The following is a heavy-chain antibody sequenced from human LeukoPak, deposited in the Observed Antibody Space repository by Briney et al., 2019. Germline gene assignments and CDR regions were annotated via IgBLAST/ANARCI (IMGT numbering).Heavy chain of an antibody. D-gene: IGHD4-23*01. CDR3: ARDYGGAYFDY. CDR2: INSDGSST. V-gene: IGHV3-74*01. J-gene: IGHJ4*02. CDR1: GFTFSSYW. Sequence: GGSLRLSCAASGFTFSSYWMHWVRQAPGKGLVWVSRINSDGSSTSYADSVKGRFTISRDNAKNTLYLQMNSLRAEDTAVYCCARDYGGAYFDYWGQGTLVTVSS.